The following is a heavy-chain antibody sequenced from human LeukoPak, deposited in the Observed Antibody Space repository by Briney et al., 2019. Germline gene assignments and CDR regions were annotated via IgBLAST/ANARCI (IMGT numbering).Heavy chain of an antibody. CDR3: ARLPYSYGYQGAFDI. D-gene: IGHD5-18*01. V-gene: IGHV5-51*01. Sequence: HGESLKISCKGSGYSFTNYWIGWVRQMPGKGLEWMGIIDPGDSKSRYSPSSQGQVTISADKSISTAYLQWSSLKSSDTAMYYCARLPYSYGYQGAFDIWGQGTMVTVSS. CDR1: GYSFTNYW. J-gene: IGHJ3*02. CDR2: IDPGDSKS.